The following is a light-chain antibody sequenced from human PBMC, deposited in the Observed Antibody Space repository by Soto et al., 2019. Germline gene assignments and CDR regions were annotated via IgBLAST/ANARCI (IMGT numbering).Light chain of an antibody. CDR1: QSVSSK. J-gene: IGKJ4*02. V-gene: IGKV3-15*01. CDR3: QQYSASPT. Sequence: EIVMTQSPATLSVSPGERVTLSCRASQSVSSKLAWYQQKPGQAPRLLIYGASTRATGVPARFSGSGSGTEFTLTISSLQSEDFAIYYCQQYSASPTFGGGTTLEIK. CDR2: GAS.